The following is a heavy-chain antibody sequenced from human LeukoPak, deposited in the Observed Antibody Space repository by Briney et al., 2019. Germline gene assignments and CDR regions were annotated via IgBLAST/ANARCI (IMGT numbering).Heavy chain of an antibody. Sequence: ASVKVSCKASGSTFSDYYMHWVRQAPGQGLEWMGWINPNSGGTDYAQKFQGRVTMTRDTSISTAYMELSRLRSDDTAVYYCASLGHYDFWNGDYWGQGTLVTVSS. V-gene: IGHV1-2*02. D-gene: IGHD3-3*01. CDR1: GSTFSDYY. CDR3: ASLGHYDFWNGDY. CDR2: INPNSGGT. J-gene: IGHJ4*02.